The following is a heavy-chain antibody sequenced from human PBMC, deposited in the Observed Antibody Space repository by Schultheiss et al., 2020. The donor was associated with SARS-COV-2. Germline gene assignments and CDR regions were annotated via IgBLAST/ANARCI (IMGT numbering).Heavy chain of an antibody. D-gene: IGHD2-21*01. CDR1: GFSLSTSGMC. Sequence: SGPTLVKPTQTLTLTCTFSGFSLSTSGMCVSWIRQPPGKALEWLALIDWDDDKYYSTSLKTRLSISKDTSKNQVVLTMTNMDPVDTATYYCVHSATSDTGDRWFDPWGQGALVTVSS. CDR3: VHSATSDTGDRWFDP. CDR2: IDWDDDK. J-gene: IGHJ5*02. V-gene: IGHV2-70*12.